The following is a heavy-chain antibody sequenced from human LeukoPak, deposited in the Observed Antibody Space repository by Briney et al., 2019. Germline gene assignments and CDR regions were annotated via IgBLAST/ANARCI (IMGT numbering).Heavy chain of an antibody. CDR2: MFYSGST. CDR1: GGSISSHN. V-gene: IGHV4-59*11. J-gene: IGHJ6*03. CDR3: ARADSANYYDSGRYFNYFYMDV. Sequence: SETLSLTCTVFGGSISSHNWSWIRQPPGKGLEWIGYMFYSGSTKYNPSLKSRVTISVDTSKNQFSLKLSSVTAADTAVYFCARADSANYYDSGRYFNYFYMDVWGRGTTVTVSS. D-gene: IGHD3-10*01.